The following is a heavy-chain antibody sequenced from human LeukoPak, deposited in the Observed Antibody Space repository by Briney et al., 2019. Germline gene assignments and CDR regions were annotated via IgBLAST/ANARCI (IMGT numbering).Heavy chain of an antibody. Sequence: SETLSLTCTVSGGSISSYYWSWIRQPPGKALEWIGHIYYSGSTDYNPPLKGRVTISIDTSKNQFSLKLSSVAAADTAVYYCARHYGPWGQGTLVTVSS. V-gene: IGHV4-59*01. J-gene: IGHJ5*02. CDR3: ARHYGP. D-gene: IGHD3-16*01. CDR2: IYYSGST. CDR1: GGSISSYY.